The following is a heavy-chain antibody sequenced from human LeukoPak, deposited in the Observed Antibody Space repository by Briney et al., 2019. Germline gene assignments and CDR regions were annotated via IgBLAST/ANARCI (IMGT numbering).Heavy chain of an antibody. Sequence: PGGSLRLSCAASGFTFSSYEMNWVRQAPGKGLEWVSYISSSGSTIYYADSVKGRVTISRDNAKNSLYLQMNSLRAEDTAAYYCARVAGSSWYYYFDYWGQGTLVTVSS. V-gene: IGHV3-48*03. CDR2: ISSSGSTI. D-gene: IGHD6-13*01. CDR1: GFTFSSYE. CDR3: ARVAGSSWYYYFDY. J-gene: IGHJ4*02.